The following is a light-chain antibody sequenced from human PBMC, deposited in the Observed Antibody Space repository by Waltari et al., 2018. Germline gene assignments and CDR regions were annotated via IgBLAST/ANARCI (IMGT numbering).Light chain of an antibody. J-gene: IGKJ1*01. Sequence: EIVLTQSPATLALSPEERATVSCRASQSISRTLVWYQKKPGQATRLLIYAASTRATGIPDRFSGSGSGTDFSLTISRLEPEDFAVYYCQHYLRLPVTFGQGTKVEIK. V-gene: IGKV3-20*01. CDR3: QHYLRLPVT. CDR2: AAS. CDR1: QSISRT.